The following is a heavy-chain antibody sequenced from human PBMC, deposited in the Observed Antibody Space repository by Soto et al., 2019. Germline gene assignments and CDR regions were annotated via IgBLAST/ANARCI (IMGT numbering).Heavy chain of an antibody. V-gene: IGHV3-72*01. J-gene: IGHJ3*02. D-gene: IGHD4-17*01. CDR2: TRNKANSYTT. Sequence: EVQLVESGGGLVQPGGSLRLSCAASGFTFSDHYMDWVRQAPGKGLEWVGRTRNKANSYTTEYAASVKGRFTISRDDSKNSLYLQMNSLKTEDTAVYYCARVGYGEGFAFDIWGQGTMVTVSS. CDR3: ARVGYGEGFAFDI. CDR1: GFTFSDHY.